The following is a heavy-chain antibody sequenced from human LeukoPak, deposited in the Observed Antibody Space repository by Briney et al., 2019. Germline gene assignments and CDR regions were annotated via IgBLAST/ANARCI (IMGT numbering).Heavy chain of an antibody. Sequence: GGSLRLSCAPSGFTFTSYSMNWVRQAPGKGLEWVSFISSRSTYIYYADSVKGRFTISRDNAKNSLYLQMNSLRAEDTAIYYCTKAPIVSCSGACCYPFDSWGQGTLVTVSS. V-gene: IGHV3-21*04. D-gene: IGHD2-15*01. J-gene: IGHJ4*02. CDR3: TKAPIVSCSGACCYPFDS. CDR2: ISSRSTYI. CDR1: GFTFTSYS.